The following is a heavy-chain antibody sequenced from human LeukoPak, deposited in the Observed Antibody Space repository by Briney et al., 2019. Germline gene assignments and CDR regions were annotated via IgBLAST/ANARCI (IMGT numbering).Heavy chain of an antibody. CDR3: ATGSPYTTSWPLSFGY. Sequence: PGGSLRLSCAASGFTFSSYAMSWVRQAPGRDLEWVSTISGSGGSTKYEDSVKGRFTISRDNSKNTLYLQMDSLRAEDTAFYYCATGSPYTTSWPLSFGYWGQGTLVTVSS. CDR1: GFTFSSYA. CDR2: ISGSGGST. J-gene: IGHJ4*02. D-gene: IGHD6-13*01. V-gene: IGHV3-23*01.